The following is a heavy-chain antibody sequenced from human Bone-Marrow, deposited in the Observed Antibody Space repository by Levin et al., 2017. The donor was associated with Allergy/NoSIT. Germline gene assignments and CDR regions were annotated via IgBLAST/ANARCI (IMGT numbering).Heavy chain of an antibody. D-gene: IGHD6-19*01. CDR1: GFTFSKNG. CDR3: AKDSSTGWYYIDY. V-gene: IGHV3-30*18. CDR2: ISYDGSSK. Sequence: GGSLRLSCVVSGFTFSKNGMHWVRQAPGKGLEGVAVISYDGSSKYSVEGRFTISRDNSKNTLFLQMDSLRPEDTAVYYCAKDSSTGWYYIDYWGQGTLVTVSP. J-gene: IGHJ4*02.